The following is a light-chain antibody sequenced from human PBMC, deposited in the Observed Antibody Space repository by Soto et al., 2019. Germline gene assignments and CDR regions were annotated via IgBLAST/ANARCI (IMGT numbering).Light chain of an antibody. CDR1: SGHRTYA. CDR3: QTWVTGPPWV. V-gene: IGLV4-69*01. J-gene: IGLJ3*02. CDR2: LNSDGSH. Sequence: QSVLTQSPSASASLGASVKLTCTLSSGHRTYAIAWHQQQPEKGPRYLMKLNSDGSHSKGDGIPDRFSGSSSGAERYLSISSLQSEDEADYYCQTWVTGPPWVFGGGTKLTVL.